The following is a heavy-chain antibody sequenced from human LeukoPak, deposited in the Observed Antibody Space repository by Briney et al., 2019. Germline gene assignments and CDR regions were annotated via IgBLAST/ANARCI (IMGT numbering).Heavy chain of an antibody. V-gene: IGHV4-31*03. J-gene: IGHJ4*02. Sequence: SQTLSLTCTVSGAPISSDGYYWTWIRQHPGKGLEWIGYINYIGRTFYNPSLKSRVTMSVDTSKNKFSLKLSFGTSADTAVYYCARDGRTVTWGQGTLVIVSP. CDR1: GAPISSDGYY. CDR2: INYIGRT. CDR3: ARDGRTVT. D-gene: IGHD4-17*01.